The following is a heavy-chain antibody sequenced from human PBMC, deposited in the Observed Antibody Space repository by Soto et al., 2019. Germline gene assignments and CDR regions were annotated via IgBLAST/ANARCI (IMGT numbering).Heavy chain of an antibody. J-gene: IGHJ5*02. V-gene: IGHV4-39*01. D-gene: IGHD2-2*02. CDR1: GGSISSRSYY. Sequence: QLQLQESGPGLVKPSETLSLTCTVSGGSISSRSYYWGWIRQPPGKGLEWIGSIYYSGSTYYNPSLKSRVTISVDTSKNQFSLKRSSVTAADTAVYYCAGIPAAIGVGWFDPWGQGTLVTVSS. CDR3: AGIPAAIGVGWFDP. CDR2: IYYSGST.